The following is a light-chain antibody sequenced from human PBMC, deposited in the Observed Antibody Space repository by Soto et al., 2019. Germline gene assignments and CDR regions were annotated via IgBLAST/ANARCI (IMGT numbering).Light chain of an antibody. CDR2: DAS. J-gene: IGKJ2*01. Sequence: DIQMTQSPSTLSASVGDRVTITCRASQRISTWLAWYQQKPGRAPKVLIYDASSLKSGVPSRFSGSGSGTEFKFTISSLQPEDFATYYCQQYNIYSTFGQGTKVEIK. CDR1: QRISTW. CDR3: QQYNIYST. V-gene: IGKV1-5*01.